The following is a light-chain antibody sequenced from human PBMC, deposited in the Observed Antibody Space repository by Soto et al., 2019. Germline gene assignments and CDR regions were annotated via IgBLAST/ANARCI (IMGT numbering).Light chain of an antibody. V-gene: IGKV4-1*01. J-gene: IGKJ4*01. Sequence: IVMTHSPDALAVCLGERATINCNSTQRVLYSSNNKKYLAWYQQKPGKAPKLLIYDASNLETGVPSRFSGSGSGTNFTLTISTLQPEDIATHYCQQYDNVTLTFGGGTKVDIK. CDR2: DAS. CDR3: QQYDNVTLT. CDR1: QRVLYSSNNKKY.